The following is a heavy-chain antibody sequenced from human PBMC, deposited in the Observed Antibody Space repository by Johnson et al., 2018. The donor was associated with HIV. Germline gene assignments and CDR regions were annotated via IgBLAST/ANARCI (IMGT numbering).Heavy chain of an antibody. CDR1: GFTFSSYA. J-gene: IGHJ3*02. CDR3: AREVAGDYGDSPGAFDI. CDR2: IYSGGST. D-gene: IGHD4-17*01. Sequence: QVQLVESGGGVVQPGRSLRLSCAASGFTFSSYAMHWVRQAPGKGLEWVSVIYSGGSTYYADSVKGRFTISRDNSKNTLYLQMNSLRAEDTAVYYCAREVAGDYGDSPGAFDIWGQGNGHRLF. V-gene: IGHV3-NL1*01.